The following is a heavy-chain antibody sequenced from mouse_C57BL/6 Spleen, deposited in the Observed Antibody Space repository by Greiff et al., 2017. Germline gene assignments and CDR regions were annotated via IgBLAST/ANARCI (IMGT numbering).Heavy chain of an antibody. D-gene: IGHD2-5*01. Sequence: EVQLQQSGPELVKPGASVKISCKASGYTFTDYYMNWVKQSHGKSLEWIGDINPNNGGTSYNQKFKGKATLTVDKSSSTAYMELRILTSEDSAVYYCARAYYSNSFAYWGQGTLVTVSA. V-gene: IGHV1-26*01. CDR2: INPNNGGT. CDR1: GYTFTDYY. J-gene: IGHJ3*01. CDR3: ARAYYSNSFAY.